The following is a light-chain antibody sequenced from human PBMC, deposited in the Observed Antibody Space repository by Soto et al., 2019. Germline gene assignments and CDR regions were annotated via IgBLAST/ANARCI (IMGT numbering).Light chain of an antibody. CDR3: HAWDSSTVV. Sequence: SYELTQPPSVSVSPGQTASITCSGDKLGDKYVCWYQQKPGQSPVLVIYQDNKRPSGIPERFSGSNSGNTATLTISGTQAMDEADYYCHAWDSSTVVFGGGTKVTVL. V-gene: IGLV3-1*01. CDR1: KLGDKY. CDR2: QDN. J-gene: IGLJ2*01.